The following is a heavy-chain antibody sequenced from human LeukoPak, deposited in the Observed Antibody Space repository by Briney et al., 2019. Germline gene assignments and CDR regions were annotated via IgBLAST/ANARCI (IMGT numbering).Heavy chain of an antibody. CDR2: IIPIFGTA. Sequence: GASVKVSCKASGGTFSSYAISWVRQAPGQGLEWMGGIIPIFGTANYAQKFQGRVTITADESTSTAYMELSSLRSEDTAVYYCARNEWQYCSGGSCYFPPEQYWGQGTLVTVSS. D-gene: IGHD2-15*01. J-gene: IGHJ4*02. CDR3: ARNEWQYCSGGSCYFPPEQY. V-gene: IGHV1-69*13. CDR1: GGTFSSYA.